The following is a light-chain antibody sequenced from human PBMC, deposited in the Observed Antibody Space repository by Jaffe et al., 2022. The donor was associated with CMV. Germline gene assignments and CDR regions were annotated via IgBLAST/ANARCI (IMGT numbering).Light chain of an antibody. CDR3: QSADSSGTSVS. CDR2: KDS. Sequence: SYELTQPPSVSVSPGQTARITCSGDALPKQYAYWYQQKPGQAPVLVIYKDSERPSGIPERFSGSSSGTTVTLTISGVQAEDEADYYCQSADSSGTSVSIGGGTKLTVL. CDR1: ALPKQY. V-gene: IGLV3-25*03. J-gene: IGLJ2*01.